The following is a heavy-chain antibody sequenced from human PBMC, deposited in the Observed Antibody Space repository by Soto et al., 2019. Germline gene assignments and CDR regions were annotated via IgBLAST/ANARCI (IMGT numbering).Heavy chain of an antibody. J-gene: IGHJ6*02. CDR3: ASGETYLGV. CDR1: RDTFNKYA. V-gene: IGHV1-69*01. D-gene: IGHD3-16*01. Sequence: QVQLVQSGAEVKKPGSSVKVSCKTSRDTFNKYAFNWVRQAPGQGLEWMGWFIPIFSSRNYAEKFQGRVTITADDSTSTAYMELRSLRLEDTAVYYCASGETYLGVWGQGTTVTVSS. CDR2: FIPIFSSR.